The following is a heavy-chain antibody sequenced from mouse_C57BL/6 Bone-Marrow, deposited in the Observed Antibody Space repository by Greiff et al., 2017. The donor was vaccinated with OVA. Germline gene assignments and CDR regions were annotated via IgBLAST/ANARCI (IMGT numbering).Heavy chain of an antibody. D-gene: IGHD2-3*01. CDR1: GFNIKDDY. CDR3: TTCGYYVWYLDF. Sequence: VQLQQSGAELVRPGASVKLSCTASGFNIKDDYMHWVKQRPEQGLEWIGWIDPENGDTEYASKFQGKATITADTSSNTAYLQLSSLTSEDTAVYYCTTCGYYVWYLDFWGTGTTVTVAS. CDR2: IDPENGDT. V-gene: IGHV14-4*01. J-gene: IGHJ1*03.